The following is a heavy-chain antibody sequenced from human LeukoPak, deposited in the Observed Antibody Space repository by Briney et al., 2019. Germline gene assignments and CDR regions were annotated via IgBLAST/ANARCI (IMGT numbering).Heavy chain of an antibody. Sequence: ASVKVSCKASGYTFTGYFMHWVRQAPGQGLEWMGCIRYNTGEKTSAQKFQGRVTMTRDTSITTAYMELSSLESDDTAVYYCAREAQGTYRFLDWGQGTLVTVSS. CDR1: GYTFTGYF. CDR3: AREAQGTYRFLD. J-gene: IGHJ4*02. V-gene: IGHV1-2*02. D-gene: IGHD1-1*01. CDR2: IRYNTGEK.